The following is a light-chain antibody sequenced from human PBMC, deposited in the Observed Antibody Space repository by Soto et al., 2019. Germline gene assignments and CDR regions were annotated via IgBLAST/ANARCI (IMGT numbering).Light chain of an antibody. CDR1: SSEIGGYSY. J-gene: IGLJ1*01. V-gene: IGLV2-14*03. CDR2: DVS. Sequence: QSVLTQPASVSWSPGQSITISCTGTSSEIGGYSYISWYQHNPGRAPKLMIYDVSNRPSGVSDRFSGSKSGNTASLTISSLQAEDEADYYCSSYTTSSTYVFGSGTKVTVL. CDR3: SSYTTSSTYV.